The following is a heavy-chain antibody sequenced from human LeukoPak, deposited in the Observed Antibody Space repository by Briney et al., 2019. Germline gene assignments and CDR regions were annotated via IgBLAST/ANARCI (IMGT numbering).Heavy chain of an antibody. CDR1: GGSISSGGYY. V-gene: IGHV4-61*08. CDR2: IYYSGST. CDR3: ARDDYGNYVFGY. J-gene: IGHJ4*02. Sequence: SQTLSLTCTVSGGSISSGGYYWSWIRQHPGKGLEWIGYIYYSGSTNYNPSLKSRVTISVDTSKNQFSLKLSSVTAADTAVYYCARDDYGNYVFGYWGQGTPVTVSS. D-gene: IGHD4-11*01.